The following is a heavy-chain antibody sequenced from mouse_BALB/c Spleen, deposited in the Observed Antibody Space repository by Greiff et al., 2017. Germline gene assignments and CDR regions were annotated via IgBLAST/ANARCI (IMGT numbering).Heavy chain of an antibody. CDR1: GYTFTSYW. CDR3: TRGKYGNLYAMDY. J-gene: IGHJ4*01. D-gene: IGHD2-10*02. Sequence: VQLQQPGAELVRPGASVKMSCKASGYTFTSYWMHWVKQRPGQGLEWIGVIDPSDSYTSYNQKFKGKATLTVDTSSSTAYMQLSSLTSEDSAVYYCTRGKYGNLYAMDYWGQGTSVTVSS. CDR2: IDPSDSYT. V-gene: IGHV1-59*01.